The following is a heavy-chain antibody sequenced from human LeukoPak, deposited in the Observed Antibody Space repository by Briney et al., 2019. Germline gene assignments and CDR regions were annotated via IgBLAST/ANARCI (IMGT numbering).Heavy chain of an antibody. CDR3: ARDRLNRAYCGDDCYSAAFDY. D-gene: IGHD2-21*02. Sequence: PGGSLRLSCATSGFIFNNYDPQWVRQAPGKGLEWLATISRDGKRQFYADSVKGRFTIFRDDSRNTLYLQMNSLRPEDTAVYYCARDRLNRAYCGDDCYSAAFDYWGQGTLVTVSS. CDR2: ISRDGKRQ. J-gene: IGHJ4*02. V-gene: IGHV3-30*03. CDR1: GFIFNNYD.